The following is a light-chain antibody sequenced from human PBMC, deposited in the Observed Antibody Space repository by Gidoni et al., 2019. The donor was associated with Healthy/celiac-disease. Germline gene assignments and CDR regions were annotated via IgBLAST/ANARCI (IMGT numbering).Light chain of an antibody. CDR1: QSVSSY. V-gene: IGKV3-11*01. CDR3: QQRSNGPPLT. J-gene: IGKJ4*01. CDR2: EAS. Sequence: EIVLTQSPATLSLSPGERATLSCRASQSVSSYLAWYQQKPGQAPRLLIYEASNRATGIPARFSGRGSGTGFTLTISSLEPEDFAVDYGQQRSNGPPLTFGGEAKVEIK.